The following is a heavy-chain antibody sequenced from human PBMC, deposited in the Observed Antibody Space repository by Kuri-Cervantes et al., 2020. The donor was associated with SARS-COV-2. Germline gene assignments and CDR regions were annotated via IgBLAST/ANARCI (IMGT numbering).Heavy chain of an antibody. CDR3: ANLGWGAAPPEY. CDR2: ISGSGDNT. D-gene: IGHD6-6*01. J-gene: IGHJ4*02. Sequence: GESLKISCAASGFTFSTYAMSWVRQAPGKGLQWVSCISGSGDNTYYADSVKGRFTISRDNSKNTLYLQMNSLGAEDTAMYYCANLGWGAAPPEYWGQGTLVNVSS. V-gene: IGHV3-23*01. CDR1: GFTFSTYA.